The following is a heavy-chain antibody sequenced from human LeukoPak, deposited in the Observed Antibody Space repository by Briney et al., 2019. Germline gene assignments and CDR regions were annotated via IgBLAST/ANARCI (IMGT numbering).Heavy chain of an antibody. V-gene: IGHV4-4*09. CDR2: IHTSGSN. CDR3: ASLSAAVHLGAFDL. Sequence: SETLSLTCAVSGVSISPYYWAWIRQPLGKGLEWIGYIHTSGSNNQYPSLKSRVTISVDKSKNHFSLRPTSVTAADTAVYYCASLSAAVHLGAFDLWGQGTMVTVSS. D-gene: IGHD3-3*01. J-gene: IGHJ3*01. CDR1: GVSISPYY.